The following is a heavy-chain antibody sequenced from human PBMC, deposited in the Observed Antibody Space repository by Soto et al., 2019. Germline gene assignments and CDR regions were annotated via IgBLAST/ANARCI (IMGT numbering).Heavy chain of an antibody. CDR2: ISYSGSA. J-gene: IGHJ3*02. Sequence: QVQLQESGPGLVKPSQTLSLTCTVSGGSISSDNYFWSWIRHHPGKGLEWIGYISYSGSAYYNPSLKSRVTISVDTSNSQFSLRLNSVTAADTAMYYCAREVISAVTSDAFEIWGQGTMVTVSS. CDR3: AREVISAVTSDAFEI. CDR1: GGSISSDNYF. V-gene: IGHV4-31*03. D-gene: IGHD3-22*01.